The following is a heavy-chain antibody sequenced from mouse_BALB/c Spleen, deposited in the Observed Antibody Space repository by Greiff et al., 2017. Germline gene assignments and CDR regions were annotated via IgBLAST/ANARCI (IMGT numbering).Heavy chain of an antibody. D-gene: IGHD2-3*01. CDR3: ARHDGYYVGWYFDV. CDR2: IYPGDGDT. CDR1: GYTFTSYW. J-gene: IGHJ1*01. V-gene: IGHV1-87*01. Sequence: VQLQQSGAELARPGASVKLSCKASGYTFTSYWMQWVKQRPGQGLEWIGAIYPGDGDTRYTQKFKGKATLTADKSSSTAYMQLSSLASEDSAVYYCARHDGYYVGWYFDVWGAGTTVTVSS.